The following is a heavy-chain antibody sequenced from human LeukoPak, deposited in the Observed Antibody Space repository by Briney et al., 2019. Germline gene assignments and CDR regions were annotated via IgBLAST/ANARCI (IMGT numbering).Heavy chain of an antibody. CDR3: ASNTIAEDY. J-gene: IGHJ4*02. CDR1: GFTFSSYG. D-gene: IGHD6-13*01. CDR2: IRYDGSNK. Sequence: GGSLRLSCAASGFTFSSYGMHWVRQAPGEGLEWVAFIRYDGSNKYYADSVKGRFTISRDNAKNSLYLQMNSLRAEDTAVYYCASNTIAEDYWGQGTLVTVSS. V-gene: IGHV3-30*02.